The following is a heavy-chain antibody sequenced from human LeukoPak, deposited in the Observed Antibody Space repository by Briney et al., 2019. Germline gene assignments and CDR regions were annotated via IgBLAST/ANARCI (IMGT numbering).Heavy chain of an antibody. Sequence: GGSLRLSCTASGFTFGDYAMSWVRQAPGKGLEWVGFIRSKAYGGTTEYAASVKGRFTISRDDSKSIAYLQMNSLKTEDTAVYYCTRGDSSGYYNPTDYWGQGTLVTVSS. CDR2: IRSKAYGGTT. CDR1: GFTFGDYA. D-gene: IGHD3-22*01. J-gene: IGHJ4*02. V-gene: IGHV3-49*04. CDR3: TRGDSSGYYNPTDY.